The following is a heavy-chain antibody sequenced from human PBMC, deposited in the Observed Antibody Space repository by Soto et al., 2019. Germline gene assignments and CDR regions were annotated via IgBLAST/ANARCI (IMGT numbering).Heavy chain of an antibody. D-gene: IGHD6-19*01. J-gene: IGHJ6*02. CDR1: GFTFSSYA. Sequence: EVQLLESGGGLVQPGGSLRLSCAASGFTFSSYAMSWVRQAPGKGLEWVSAISGSGGSTYYADSVKGRFTISRDNSKNTLYLQMNSLRGEDTAVYYCAKWYRQWLVVEAGYGMDVWGQGTTVTVSS. CDR2: ISGSGGST. CDR3: AKWYRQWLVVEAGYGMDV. V-gene: IGHV3-23*01.